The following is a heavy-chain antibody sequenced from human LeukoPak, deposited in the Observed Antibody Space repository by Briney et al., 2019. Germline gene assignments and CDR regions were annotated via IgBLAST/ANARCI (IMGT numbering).Heavy chain of an antibody. CDR3: TRDVKGSDAFDI. CDR2: FYYSGST. V-gene: IGHV4-31*03. CDR1: GGSISSGGYY. J-gene: IGHJ3*02. Sequence: PSETLPLTCTVSGGSISSGGYYWSWIRQHPGKGLEWIGYFYYSGSTYYNPSLKSRVTISIDTSKNQFSLKLTSVTAADTAVYYCTRDVKGSDAFDIWGQGTMVTVSS.